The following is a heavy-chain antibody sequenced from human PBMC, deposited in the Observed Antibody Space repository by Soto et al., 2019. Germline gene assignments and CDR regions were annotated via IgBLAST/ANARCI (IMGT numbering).Heavy chain of an antibody. D-gene: IGHD4-4*01. CDR1: GGSISSGGYY. CDR3: ARAVYSNYFRYFDL. J-gene: IGHJ2*01. CDR2: IYYSGST. Sequence: QVQLQESGPGLVKPSQTLSLTCTVSGGSISSGGYYWSWIRQHPGKGLEWIGYIYYSGSTYYNPSLKCRVTISVDTSKNQFSLKLRSVTAADTAVYYCARAVYSNYFRYFDLWGRGTLVTVSS. V-gene: IGHV4-31*03.